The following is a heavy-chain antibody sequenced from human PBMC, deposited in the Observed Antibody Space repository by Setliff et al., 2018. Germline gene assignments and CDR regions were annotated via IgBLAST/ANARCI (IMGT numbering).Heavy chain of an antibody. CDR3: AREGRRYYDSSGYYYDPYYYYYMDV. Sequence: ASVKVSCKASGYTLSKYYMHWVRQAPGQGLEWMGWISAYNDNTNYAQKVQGRVTMTTDTSTSTAYMELRSLTSDDTAVYYCAREGRRYYDSSGYYYDPYYYYYMDVWGKGTTVTVSS. CDR2: ISAYNDNT. J-gene: IGHJ6*03. CDR1: GYTLSKYY. V-gene: IGHV1-18*04. D-gene: IGHD3-22*01.